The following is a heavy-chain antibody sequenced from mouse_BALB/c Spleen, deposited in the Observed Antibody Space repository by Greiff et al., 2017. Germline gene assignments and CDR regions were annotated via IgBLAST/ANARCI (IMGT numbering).Heavy chain of an antibody. CDR1: GDSITSGY. V-gene: IGHV3-8*02. Sequence: EVKLMESGPSLVKPSQTLSLTCSVTGDSITSGYWNWIRKFPGNKLEYMGYISYSGSTYYNPSLKSRISITRDTSKNQYYLQLNSVTTEDTATYYCARYNYGSSYDAMDYWGQGTSVTVSS. D-gene: IGHD1-1*01. CDR3: ARYNYGSSYDAMDY. CDR2: ISYSGST. J-gene: IGHJ4*01.